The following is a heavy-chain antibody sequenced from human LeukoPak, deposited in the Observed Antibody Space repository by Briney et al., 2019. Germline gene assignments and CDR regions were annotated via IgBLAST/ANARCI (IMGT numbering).Heavy chain of an antibody. CDR2: ISGSGGST. V-gene: IGHV3-23*01. D-gene: IGHD6-6*01. J-gene: IGHJ4*02. Sequence: GGSLRLSCAASGFTFSSYAMSWVRQAPGKGLEWVSAISGSGGSTYYADSVKGRFTISRDNSKDTLYLQMNSLRAEDTAVYYCAKAGVAARQRAFYFDYWGQGTLVTVSS. CDR3: AKAGVAARQRAFYFDY. CDR1: GFTFSSYA.